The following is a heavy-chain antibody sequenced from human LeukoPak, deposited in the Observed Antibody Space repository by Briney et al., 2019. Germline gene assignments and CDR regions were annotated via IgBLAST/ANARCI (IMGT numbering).Heavy chain of an antibody. V-gene: IGHV3-74*01. CDR1: GFTFSSYW. D-gene: IGHD3-22*01. CDR3: ARAPSEIGGYYPEYFRH. Sequence: GGSLRLSCAASGFTFSSYWMHWVRQAPGKGLVWVSRKSDGSTNYADSVKGRFTISRDNAKNTVSLQMNSLRAEDTGAYYCARAPSEIGGYYPEYFRHWGKGTLVTVSS. J-gene: IGHJ1*01. CDR2: KSDGST.